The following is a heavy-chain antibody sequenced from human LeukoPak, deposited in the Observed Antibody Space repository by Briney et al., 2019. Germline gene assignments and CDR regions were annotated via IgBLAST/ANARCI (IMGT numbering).Heavy chain of an antibody. CDR3: AKDSHVAITVAGTLDY. CDR1: GFTFSRFG. V-gene: IGHV3-30*18. D-gene: IGHD6-19*01. Sequence: GGSLRLSCAASGFTFSRFGMHWVRQAPGKGLEWVAVIPFDGSNSNYADSVKGRFTISRDNSKNTLYLQMNSLRPEDTAMYYCAKDSHVAITVAGTLDYWGQGTLVTVPS. J-gene: IGHJ4*02. CDR2: IPFDGSNS.